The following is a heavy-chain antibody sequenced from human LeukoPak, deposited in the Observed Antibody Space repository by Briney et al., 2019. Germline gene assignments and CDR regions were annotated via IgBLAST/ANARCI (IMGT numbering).Heavy chain of an antibody. CDR3: ARAGDTAMLQVDY. CDR1: GYTFTGYY. D-gene: IGHD5-18*01. V-gene: IGHV1-18*04. Sequence: ASVKVSCKASGYTFTGYYVNWVRQAPGQGLEWMGWINPNSGDTSYAQKLQGRVTMTTDTSTSTAYMELRSLRSDDTAVYYCARAGDTAMLQVDYWGQGTLVTVSS. J-gene: IGHJ4*02. CDR2: INPNSGDT.